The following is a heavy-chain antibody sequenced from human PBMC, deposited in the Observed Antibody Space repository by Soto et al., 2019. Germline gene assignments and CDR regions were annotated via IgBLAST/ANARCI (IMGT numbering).Heavy chain of an antibody. Sequence: QITLKESGPTLVKPTQTLTLTCTFSVFSLTTYGVGVAWIRQPPGKALEWLTLIFWDDDKRYSPSLKSRLTITKDTSKDQVVLTMTNMDPVDTATYYCARSHGSSWHGYFPHWGQGTLVTVSS. CDR1: VFSLTTYGVG. CDR2: IFWDDDK. V-gene: IGHV2-5*02. D-gene: IGHD6-13*01. CDR3: ARSHGSSWHGYFPH. J-gene: IGHJ1*01.